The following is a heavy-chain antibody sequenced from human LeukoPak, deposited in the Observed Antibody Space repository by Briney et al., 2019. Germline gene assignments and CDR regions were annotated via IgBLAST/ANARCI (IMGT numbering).Heavy chain of an antibody. D-gene: IGHD3-22*01. CDR1: GYTFTSYA. CDR2: INTNTGNP. J-gene: IGHJ5*02. V-gene: IGHV7-4-1*02. Sequence: ASVKVSCKASGYTFTSYAMNWVRQAPGQGLEWMGWINTNTGNPTYAQGFTGRFVFSLDTSVSTAYLQISSLKAEDTAVYYCARDATYYYDSSGYYYARVRKNWFDPWGQGTLVTVSS. CDR3: ARDATYYYDSSGYYYARVRKNWFDP.